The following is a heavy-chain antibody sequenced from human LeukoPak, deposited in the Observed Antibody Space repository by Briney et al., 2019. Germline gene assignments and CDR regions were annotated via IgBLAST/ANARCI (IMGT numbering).Heavy chain of an antibody. J-gene: IGHJ4*02. V-gene: IGHV1-2*02. CDR2: INPNSGGT. CDR3: ARDPGGDLPRFDY. CDR1: GGTFSSYA. D-gene: IGHD2-21*01. Sequence: GASVKVSCKASGGTFSSYAISWVRQAPGQGLEWMGWINPNSGGTNYAQKFQGRVTMTRDTSISTAYMELSRLRSDDTAVYYCARDPGGDLPRFDYWGQGTLVTVSS.